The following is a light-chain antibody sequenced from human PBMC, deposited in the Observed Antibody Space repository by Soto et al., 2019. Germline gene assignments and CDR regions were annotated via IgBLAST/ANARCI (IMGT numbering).Light chain of an antibody. Sequence: QSALTQPASVSGSPGQSITISCTGTSSDVGGYNFVPWYQQYPGKAPKLMIYDVTNRPSGVSNRFSGSKSGNTASLTISGLQAEDEADYYCSSYARSNTLLFGGGTKVTVL. CDR3: SSYARSNTLL. CDR2: DVT. V-gene: IGLV2-14*03. J-gene: IGLJ2*01. CDR1: SSDVGGYNF.